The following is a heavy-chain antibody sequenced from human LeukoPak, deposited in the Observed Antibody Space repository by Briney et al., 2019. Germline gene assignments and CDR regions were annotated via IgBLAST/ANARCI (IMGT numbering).Heavy chain of an antibody. CDR1: GFTFSSYA. CDR2: ISSNGGST. J-gene: IGHJ6*02. Sequence: GGSLRLSCAASGFTFSSYAMHWVRQAPGKGLEYVSAISSNGGSTYYANSVKGRFTISRDNSKNTLYLQMGSLRAEDMAVYYCAREGGYSSSWYKPSYYYYGMDVWGQGTTVTVSS. CDR3: AREGGYSSSWYKPSYYYYGMDV. V-gene: IGHV3-64*01. D-gene: IGHD6-13*01.